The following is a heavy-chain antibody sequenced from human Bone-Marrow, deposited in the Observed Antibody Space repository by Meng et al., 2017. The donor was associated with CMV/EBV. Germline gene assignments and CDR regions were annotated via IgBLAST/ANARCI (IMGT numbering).Heavy chain of an antibody. D-gene: IGHD2-2*02. Sequence: ASVKVSCKASGYTFTGYYMHWVRQAPGQGLEWMGWINPNSGGTNYAQKFQGRVTMTRDTSISTAYMELSRLRSDDTAVYYCARIGTYCSSTSCYTFDICGEATMATASS. CDR1: GYTFTGYY. CDR2: INPNSGGT. V-gene: IGHV1-2*02. CDR3: ARIGTYCSSTSCYTFDI. J-gene: IGHJ3*02.